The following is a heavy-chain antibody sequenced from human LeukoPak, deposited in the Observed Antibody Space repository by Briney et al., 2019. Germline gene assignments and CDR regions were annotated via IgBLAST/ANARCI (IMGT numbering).Heavy chain of an antibody. Sequence: GGSLRLSCAASGFSFSNYWMHWVRRAPGKGLVWVTRMNSDGSATYYADSVQGRFTISRDNAKNTLYLQMSSLRAEDTAMYFCAKGPNYFDSWGQGTLVTVSS. V-gene: IGHV3-74*01. CDR2: MNSDGSAT. J-gene: IGHJ4*02. CDR1: GFSFSNYW. CDR3: AKGPNYFDS.